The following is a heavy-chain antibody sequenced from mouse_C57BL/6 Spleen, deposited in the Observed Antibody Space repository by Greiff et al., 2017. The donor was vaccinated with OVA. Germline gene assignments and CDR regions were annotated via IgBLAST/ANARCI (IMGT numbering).Heavy chain of an antibody. Sequence: QVQLQQPGAELVKPGASVKMSCKASGYTFTSYWITWVKQRPGQGLEWIGDIYPGSGSTNYNEKFKSKATLTVDTSSSTAYMQRSSLTSEDSAFYYCARREDYDVAGPGDYWGQGTTLTVSS. D-gene: IGHD2-4*01. CDR2: IYPGSGST. CDR1: GYTFTSYW. V-gene: IGHV1-55*01. J-gene: IGHJ2*01. CDR3: ARREDYDVAGPGDY.